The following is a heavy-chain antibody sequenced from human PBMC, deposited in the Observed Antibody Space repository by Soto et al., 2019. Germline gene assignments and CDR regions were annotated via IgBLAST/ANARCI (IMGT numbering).Heavy chain of an antibody. Sequence: SVKVSCKASGGTFSSYAISWVRKAPGQGLEWMGGIIPIFGTANYAQKFQGRVTITADESTSTAYMELSSLRFEDTAVYYCARRSYDSGGPAGDYWGQGTLVTVSS. J-gene: IGHJ4*02. V-gene: IGHV1-69*13. CDR2: IIPIFGTA. CDR1: GGTFSSYA. CDR3: ARRSYDSGGPAGDY. D-gene: IGHD3-22*01.